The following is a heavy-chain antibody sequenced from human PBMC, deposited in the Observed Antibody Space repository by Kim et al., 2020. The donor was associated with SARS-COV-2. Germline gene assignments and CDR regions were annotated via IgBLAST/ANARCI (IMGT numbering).Heavy chain of an antibody. V-gene: IGHV3-53*01. Sequence: GGSLRLSCAASGFTVSSNYMSWVRQAPGKGLEWVSVIYSGGSTYYADSVKGRFTISRDNSKNTLYLQMNILRAEDTAVYYCARGIAGYCSSTSCYTALYGMDVWGQGTTVTVSS. D-gene: IGHD2-2*02. J-gene: IGHJ6*02. CDR2: IYSGGST. CDR1: GFTVSSNY. CDR3: ARGIAGYCSSTSCYTALYGMDV.